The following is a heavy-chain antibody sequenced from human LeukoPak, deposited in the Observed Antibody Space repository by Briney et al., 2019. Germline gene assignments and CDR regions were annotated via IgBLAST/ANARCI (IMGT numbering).Heavy chain of an antibody. V-gene: IGHV3-23*01. CDR2: ITGSGAMI. CDR1: GFSFRNYA. Sequence: GGSLRLSCTASGFSFRNYAMSWVRQAPGKGLEWVSSITGSGAMIFQADSVMGRFTISRDNSKNTVYLRMRSLRAEDTAIYYCAKDRDFRPNCFDHWGQGDLVTVSS. CDR3: AKDRDFRPNCFDH. D-gene: IGHD2/OR15-2a*01. J-gene: IGHJ4*02.